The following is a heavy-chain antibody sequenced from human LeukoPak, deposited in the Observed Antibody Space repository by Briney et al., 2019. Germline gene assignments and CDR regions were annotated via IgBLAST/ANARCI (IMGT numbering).Heavy chain of an antibody. CDR1: GFAVSSNY. J-gene: IGHJ4*02. Sequence: GGSLRLSCAASGFAVSSNYMSWVRQAPGKGLEWVSVIDSGGSVYYADSVKGRFTISRDNSKNTLFLQMNSLRAEDTAVYYCAKQTYDYVWGSYHYYFDYWGQGTLVTVSS. D-gene: IGHD3-16*02. CDR3: AKQTYDYVWGSYHYYFDY. V-gene: IGHV3-53*01. CDR2: IDSGGSV.